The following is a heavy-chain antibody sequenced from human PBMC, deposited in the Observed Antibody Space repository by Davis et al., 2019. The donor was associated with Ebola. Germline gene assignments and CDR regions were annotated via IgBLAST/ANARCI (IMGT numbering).Heavy chain of an antibody. CDR3: ATTADITMILVVITPDFWAFDI. Sequence: AASVKVSCKVSGYTLTELSMHWVRQAPGKGLEWMGGFDPEDGETIYAQKFQGRVTMTEDTSTDTAYMELSSLRSEDTAVYYCATTADITMILVVITPDFWAFDIWGQGTMVTVSS. V-gene: IGHV1-24*01. D-gene: IGHD3-22*01. CDR1: GYTLTELS. J-gene: IGHJ3*02. CDR2: FDPEDGET.